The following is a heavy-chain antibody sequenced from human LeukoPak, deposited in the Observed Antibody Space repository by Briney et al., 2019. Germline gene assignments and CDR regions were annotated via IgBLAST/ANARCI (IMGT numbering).Heavy chain of an antibody. Sequence: PGGSLRLSCAASGFPFSSAWMSGVRQAPGKGLEWVGRIKSRTDGGTTDHAAPVKGRFTISRDDSENTVYLQMNSLKTEDTAVYYCTTSTAPRMWGQGTLVTVSS. CDR1: GFPFSSAW. D-gene: IGHD2-2*01. CDR3: TTSTAPRM. V-gene: IGHV3-15*01. J-gene: IGHJ4*02. CDR2: IKSRTDGGTT.